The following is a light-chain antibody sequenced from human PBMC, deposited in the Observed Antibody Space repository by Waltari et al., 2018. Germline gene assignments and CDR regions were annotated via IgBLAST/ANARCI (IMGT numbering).Light chain of an antibody. J-gene: IGKJ4*01. V-gene: IGKV3-11*01. CDR3: QQRRNWPLT. CDR1: QSVNNY. Sequence: EIVLTQSPATLSLSPGERATLSCRASQSVNNYLGWYQQQPGQAPRLLIYDASNRATGIPARFSGSGSGTDFTLIISSLEPEDSAVYYCQQRRNWPLTFGGGTKVEI. CDR2: DAS.